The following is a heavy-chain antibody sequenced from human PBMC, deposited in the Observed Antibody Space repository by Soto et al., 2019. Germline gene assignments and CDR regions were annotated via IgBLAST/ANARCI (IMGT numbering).Heavy chain of an antibody. CDR2: IHNGEST. Sequence: SETLSLTCTVSGGSISSGGYYWNWIRQHPGKGLEWLGYIHNGESTYYNSSLKSRLTISADRAKNHFTLNLSSVTAADTAVYYCARSYFGTGGYYVISIGGFDYWGQGTLVTVSS. CDR3: ARSYFGTGGYYVISIGGFDY. J-gene: IGHJ4*02. V-gene: IGHV4-31*03. D-gene: IGHD3-10*01. CDR1: GGSISSGGYY.